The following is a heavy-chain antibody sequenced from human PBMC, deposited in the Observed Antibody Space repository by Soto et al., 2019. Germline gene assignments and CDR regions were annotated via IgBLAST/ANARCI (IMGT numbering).Heavy chain of an antibody. Sequence: GASVKVSCKASGGTFSSYAISWVRQAPGQGLEWMGGIIPIFGTANYAQKFQGRVTITADESTGTAYMELSSLRSEDTAVYYCARGPDCDFWSGYYWFDPWGQGTLVTVSS. V-gene: IGHV1-69*13. J-gene: IGHJ5*02. CDR2: IIPIFGTA. CDR3: ARGPDCDFWSGYYWFDP. CDR1: GGTFSSYA. D-gene: IGHD3-3*01.